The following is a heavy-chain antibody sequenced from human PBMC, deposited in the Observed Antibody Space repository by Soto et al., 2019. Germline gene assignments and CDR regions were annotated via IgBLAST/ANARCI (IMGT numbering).Heavy chain of an antibody. CDR1: GYTFTGYY. CDR3: AGDRSGSGSYYLNFDY. V-gene: IGHV1-2*04. CDR2: INPNSGGT. J-gene: IGHJ4*02. Sequence: ASVKVSCKASGYTFTGYYMHWVRQAPGQGLEWMGWINPNSGGTNYAQKFQGWVTMTRDTSISTAYMELSRLRSDDTAVYYCAGDRSGSGSYYLNFDYWGQGTLVTVSS. D-gene: IGHD3-10*01.